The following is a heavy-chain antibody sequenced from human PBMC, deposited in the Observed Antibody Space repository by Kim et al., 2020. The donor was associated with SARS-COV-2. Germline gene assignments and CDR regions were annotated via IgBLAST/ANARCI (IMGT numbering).Heavy chain of an antibody. D-gene: IGHD3-10*01. CDR1: GFIVTSNY. CDR2: IYSAGST. V-gene: IGHV3-53*01. Sequence: GGSLRLSCAASGFIVTSNYMSWVRQAPGKGLEWVSVIYSAGSTHYADSVKGRFTISRDNSKNTLYLQMNSLRAEDTAVYYCARVGKEGSYLDYWGQGTLVTVSS. J-gene: IGHJ4*02. CDR3: ARVGKEGSYLDY.